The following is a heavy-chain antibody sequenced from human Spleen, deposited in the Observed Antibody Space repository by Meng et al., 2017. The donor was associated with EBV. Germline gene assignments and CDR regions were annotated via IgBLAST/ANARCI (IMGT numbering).Heavy chain of an antibody. J-gene: IGHJ4*02. Sequence: QVQLEESGPGPVRPSGPLSLTCAVSGGSISNNNWWWSWVRQPPGKGLEWIGEIYHDGSTNYNPSLKSRLTISVDKSNNQFSLKLSSVTAADTAVYYCAREDGYGDYVDYWGQGTLVTVSS. D-gene: IGHD5-24*01. V-gene: IGHV4-4*02. CDR1: GGSISNNNW. CDR2: IYHDGST. CDR3: AREDGYGDYVDY.